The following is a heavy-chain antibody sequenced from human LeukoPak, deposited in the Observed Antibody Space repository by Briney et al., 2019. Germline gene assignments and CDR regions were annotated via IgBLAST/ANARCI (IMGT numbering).Heavy chain of an antibody. CDR2: IYPRDGST. V-gene: IGHV1-46*01. J-gene: IGHJ6*02. D-gene: IGHD5-18*01. CDR1: GYTFTSNY. Sequence: ASVKVSCKASGYTFTSNYIHWVRQAPGQGLEWMGMIYPRDGSTSYAQKFQGRVTMTEDTSTDTAYMELSSLRSEDTAVYYCATVAMEYGMDVWGQGTTVTVSS. CDR3: ATVAMEYGMDV.